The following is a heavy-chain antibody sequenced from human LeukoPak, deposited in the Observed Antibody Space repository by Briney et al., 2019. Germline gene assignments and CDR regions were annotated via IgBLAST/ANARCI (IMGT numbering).Heavy chain of an antibody. V-gene: IGHV3-23*01. CDR1: GFTFSSYV. CDR3: TKDREQMVPQAPPRAPYAMDV. CDR2: ISGSGGRT. J-gene: IGHJ6*02. D-gene: IGHD6-13*01. Sequence: GGSLRLSCAGSGFTFSSYVLSWVRQAPGKGLEWVSAISGSGGRTDYADSVRGRFTTSRDNSKNTVYMQMNSLRAEDTAVYYCTKDREQMVPQAPPRAPYAMDVWGQGTTVTVSS.